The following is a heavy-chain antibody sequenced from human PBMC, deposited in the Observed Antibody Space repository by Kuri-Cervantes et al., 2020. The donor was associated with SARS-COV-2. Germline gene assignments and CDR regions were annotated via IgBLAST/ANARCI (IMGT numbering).Heavy chain of an antibody. CDR2: IKSKTDGGTT. V-gene: IGHV3-15*01. CDR1: GFAFGTYA. CDR3: TTDSYYYDSSGYYSKLYDFDY. D-gene: IGHD3-22*01. J-gene: IGHJ4*02. Sequence: GGSLRLSCAASGFAFGTYAMTWVRQAPGKGLEWVGRIKSKTDGGTTDYAAPVKGRFTISRDDSKNTLYLQMNSLKTEDTAVYYCTTDSYYYDSSGYYSKLYDFDYWGQGTLVTVSS.